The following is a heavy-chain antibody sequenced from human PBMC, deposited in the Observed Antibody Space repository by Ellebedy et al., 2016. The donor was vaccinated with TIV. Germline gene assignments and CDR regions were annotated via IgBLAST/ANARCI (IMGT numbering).Heavy chain of an antibody. CDR2: INPSGGST. J-gene: IGHJ4*02. D-gene: IGHD3-10*01. CDR3: ARLPITMVRGVIRDY. CDR1: GYTFTSYY. Sequence: ASVKVSCKASGYTFTSYYMHWVRQAPGQGLEWMGIINPSGGSTSYAQKFQGRVTMTRDTSTSTVYMELSSLRSEDTAVYYCARLPITMVRGVIRDYWGQGTLVTVSS. V-gene: IGHV1-46*01.